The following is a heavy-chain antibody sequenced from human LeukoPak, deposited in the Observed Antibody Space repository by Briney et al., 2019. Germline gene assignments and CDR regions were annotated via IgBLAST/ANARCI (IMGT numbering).Heavy chain of an antibody. D-gene: IGHD3-22*01. CDR3: GRRDSSGYYYFDY. Sequence: ASVKVSCKGSGYSFTSYWIGWVRQMPGKGLEWMGIIYPGDSDTRYSPSFQGQVTISADKSISTAYLQWSSLKASDTAMYYCGRRDSSGYYYFDYWGQGTLVTVSS. J-gene: IGHJ4*02. CDR1: GYSFTSYW. V-gene: IGHV5-51*01. CDR2: IYPGDSDT.